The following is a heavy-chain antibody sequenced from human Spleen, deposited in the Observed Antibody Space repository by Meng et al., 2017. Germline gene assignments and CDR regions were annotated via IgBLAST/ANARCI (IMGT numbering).Heavy chain of an antibody. J-gene: IGHJ4*02. CDR1: GGSFSDYY. V-gene: IGHV4-34*01. CDR3: ARGPTTMAHDFDY. D-gene: IGHD4-11*01. Sequence: VQRQTGGAGRLTPSAPLSLTCVASGGSFSDYYWSCVRQPPGKGLEWIGEINHSGSTNYNPSLESLATISVDTSQNNLSLKLSSVTAADSAVYYCARGPTTMAHDFDYWGQGTLVTVSS. CDR2: INHSGST.